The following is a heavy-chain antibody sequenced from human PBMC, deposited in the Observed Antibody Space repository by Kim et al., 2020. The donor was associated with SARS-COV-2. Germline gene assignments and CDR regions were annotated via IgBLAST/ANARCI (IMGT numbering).Heavy chain of an antibody. Sequence: GGSLRLSCVASGFTFSSFGMQWVRQTPGKGLEWLAHIEYDGHEKYYADSVKGRCTISRDNSGDTLFLQMNSLRAGDTGVYYCARESLRTAQHYFDYWGQGIVVTVSS. CDR3: ARESLRTAQHYFDY. D-gene: IGHD3-3*02. CDR1: GFTFSSFG. CDR2: IEYDGHEK. J-gene: IGHJ4*02. V-gene: IGHV3-33*05.